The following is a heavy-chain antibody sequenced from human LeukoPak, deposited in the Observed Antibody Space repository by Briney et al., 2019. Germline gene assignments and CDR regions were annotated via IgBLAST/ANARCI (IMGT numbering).Heavy chain of an antibody. CDR2: IYPGDSGT. V-gene: IGHV5-51*01. CDR3: ARRRYCNSTSCYEGAFDI. CDR1: AFTFTNYW. Sequence: GESLKISCEGSAFTFTNYWIAWVRQMPGKGLEWMGIIYPGDSGTRYSPSFQGQVTISADKSISTAYLQWSSLKASDTATYYCARRRYCNSTSCYEGAFDIWGQGTMVTVSS. D-gene: IGHD2-2*01. J-gene: IGHJ3*02.